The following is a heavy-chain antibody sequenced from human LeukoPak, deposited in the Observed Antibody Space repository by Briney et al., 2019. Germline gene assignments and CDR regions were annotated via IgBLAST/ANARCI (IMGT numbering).Heavy chain of an antibody. CDR3: ARASYSYDINGWVPFDY. D-gene: IGHD3-22*01. J-gene: IGHJ4*02. Sequence: SETLSLTCTVSGGSISSSSYYWGWIRQPPGTGLEWIGSIYYSGSTNYNPSLKSRVTISGDTSKNQFSLRLSSVTAADTAVYYCARASYSYDINGWVPFDYWGQGTLVTVSS. CDR1: GGSISSSSYY. CDR2: IYYSGST. V-gene: IGHV4-39*07.